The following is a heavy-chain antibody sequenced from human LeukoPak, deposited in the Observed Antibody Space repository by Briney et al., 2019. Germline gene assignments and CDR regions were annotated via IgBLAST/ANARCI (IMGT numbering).Heavy chain of an antibody. J-gene: IGHJ5*02. CDR3: ARDSLLMEFDP. V-gene: IGHV4-4*09. CDR2: IYTSGST. CDR1: GGSISSYY. D-gene: IGHD2-21*01. Sequence: SETLSLTCTVSGGSISSYYWSWIRQPPGKELEWIGYIYTSGSTNYNPSLKSRVTISVDTSKNQFSLKLSSVTAADTAVYYCARDSLLMEFDPWGQGTLVTVSS.